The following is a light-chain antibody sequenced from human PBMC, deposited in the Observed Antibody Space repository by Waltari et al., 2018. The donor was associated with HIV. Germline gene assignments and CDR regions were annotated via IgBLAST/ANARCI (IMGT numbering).Light chain of an antibody. Sequence: QSVLTQPPSASGTPGQRVTISCSGRSSNIGNDNVYWYQQLPGTTPNLLIYKNIQRPSGVPDRFAGSKSGTSAYLAISGLRSEDEADYYCVGWDASLSAYVFGAGTKVTVL. CDR3: VGWDASLSAYV. V-gene: IGLV1-47*01. J-gene: IGLJ1*01. CDR1: SSNIGNDN. CDR2: KNI.